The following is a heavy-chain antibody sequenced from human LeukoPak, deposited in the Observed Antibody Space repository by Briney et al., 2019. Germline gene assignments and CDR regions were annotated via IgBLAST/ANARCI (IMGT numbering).Heavy chain of an antibody. D-gene: IGHD2-2*01. V-gene: IGHV4-38-2*01. CDR2: IFHSGIT. CDR1: GFSISSGYF. CDR3: ARRISTRRGETCSSTSCYFDY. Sequence: PSETLSLTCAVSGFSISSGYFWAWIRQSPEKGLEWIGSIFHSGITYYNPSLKSRITISVDTSKNQFSLRLSSVTAADTAVYYCARRISTRRGETCSSTSCYFDYWGQGTLVTVSS. J-gene: IGHJ4*02.